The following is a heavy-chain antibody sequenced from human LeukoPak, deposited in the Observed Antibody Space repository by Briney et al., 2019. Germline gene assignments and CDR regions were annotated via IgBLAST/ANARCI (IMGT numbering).Heavy chain of an antibody. CDR2: IWYDGSNK. CDR3: ARGSVAYCGGDCYSGAEYFQH. Sequence: GGSLRLSCAASGFTFSSYGVHWVRQAPGKGLEWVAVIWYDGSNKYYADSVKGRFTISRDNSKNTLYLQMNSLRAEDTAVYYCARGSVAYCGGDCYSGAEYFQHWGQGTLVTVSS. D-gene: IGHD2-21*02. V-gene: IGHV3-33*08. J-gene: IGHJ1*01. CDR1: GFTFSSYG.